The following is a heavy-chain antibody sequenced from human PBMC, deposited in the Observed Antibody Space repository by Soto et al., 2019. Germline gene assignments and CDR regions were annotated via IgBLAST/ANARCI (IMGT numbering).Heavy chain of an antibody. CDR1: GFTFSSYC. Sequence: LRLSCAASGFTFSSYCMHWVRQAPGKGLEWVAVISYDGSNKYYADSVKGRFTISRDNSKNTLYLQMNSLRAEDTAVYYCAKDMKSIAARLVYYGMDVWGQGTTVTVSS. CDR3: AKDMKSIAARLVYYGMDV. V-gene: IGHV3-30*18. CDR2: ISYDGSNK. D-gene: IGHD6-6*01. J-gene: IGHJ6*02.